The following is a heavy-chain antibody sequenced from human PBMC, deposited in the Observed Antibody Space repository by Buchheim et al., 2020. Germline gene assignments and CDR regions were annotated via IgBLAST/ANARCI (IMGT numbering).Heavy chain of an antibody. D-gene: IGHD2-2*01. CDR2: ISYDGSNK. V-gene: IGHV3-30*04. CDR1: GFTFSSYA. Sequence: QVQLVESGGGVVQPGRSLRLSCAASGFTFSSYAMHWVRQAPGKGLEWVAVISYDGSNKYYADSVKGRFTISRDNSQNTLYLQMNSLRAEDTAVYYCAREGGGDIVVVPAARDYYYYGMDVWGQGTT. CDR3: AREGGGDIVVVPAARDYYYYGMDV. J-gene: IGHJ6*02.